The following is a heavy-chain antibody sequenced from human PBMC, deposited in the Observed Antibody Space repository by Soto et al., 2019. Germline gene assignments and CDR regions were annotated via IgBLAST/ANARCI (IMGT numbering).Heavy chain of an antibody. CDR3: ARGSYYYDSSGPKRHGMDV. V-gene: IGHV4-31*03. J-gene: IGHJ6*02. Sequence: TLLLTFTVPGGSISSGCYYWSWIRQHPGKGLEWIGYIYYSGSTYYNPSLKSRVTISVDTSKNQFSLKLSSVTAADTAVYYCARGSYYYDSSGPKRHGMDVWGQGTTVTVSS. CDR1: GGSISSGCYY. D-gene: IGHD3-22*01. CDR2: IYYSGST.